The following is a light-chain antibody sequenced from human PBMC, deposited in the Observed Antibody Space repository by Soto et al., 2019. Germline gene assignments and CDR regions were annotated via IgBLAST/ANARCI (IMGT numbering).Light chain of an antibody. CDR2: EVT. CDR3: SSYTTNSPPVV. V-gene: IGLV2-14*01. CDR1: SGDIGSYTY. J-gene: IGLJ2*01. Sequence: QSALTQPASVSGSPGQSITISCTGTSGDIGSYTYVSWYQQYPGKAPKLLISEVTNQPSGVANRFAGSKSGNTATLTISGLQAEDEAHYYCSSYTTNSPPVVFGGGTKQTVL.